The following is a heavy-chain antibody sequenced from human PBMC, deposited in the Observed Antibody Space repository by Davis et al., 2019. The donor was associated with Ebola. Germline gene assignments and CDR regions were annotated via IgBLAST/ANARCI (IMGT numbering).Heavy chain of an antibody. CDR2: IIPNLGIA. J-gene: IGHJ4*02. CDR1: GGTFSSYA. CDR3: ARDRADYDILTGYYSSRY. D-gene: IGHD3-9*01. Sequence: SVKVSCKASGGTFSSYAISWVRQAPGQGLEWMGRIIPNLGIANYAQKFQGRVTITADKSTSTAYMELSSLRSEDTAVYYCARDRADYDILTGYYSSRYWGQGTLVTVSS. V-gene: IGHV1-69*04.